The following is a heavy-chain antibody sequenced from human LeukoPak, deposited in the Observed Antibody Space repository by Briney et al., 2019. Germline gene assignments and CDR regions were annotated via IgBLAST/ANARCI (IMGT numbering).Heavy chain of an antibody. CDR1: GFSFSTYS. Sequence: PGGSLRLSCAASGFSFSTYSFSWVRQAPGKGLEWVSGIRGSGGSTYYADSVKGRFTISRDNSKNTLYLQMNSLRAEDTAVYYCAKALWGGWSYYFDYWGQGTLVTVSS. CDR3: AKALWGGWSYYFDY. J-gene: IGHJ4*02. CDR2: IRGSGGST. D-gene: IGHD2-15*01. V-gene: IGHV3-23*01.